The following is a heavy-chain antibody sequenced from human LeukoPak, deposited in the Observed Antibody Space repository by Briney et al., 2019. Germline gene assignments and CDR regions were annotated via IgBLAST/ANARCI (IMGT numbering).Heavy chain of an antibody. CDR3: ARDLGPCSSTSCPQDY. V-gene: IGHV1-2*06. D-gene: IGHD2-2*01. CDR1: GYSFTGYY. J-gene: IGHJ4*02. Sequence: GASVKVSCKASGYSFTGYYMHWVRQAPGQGLEWMGRINPNSGGTNYAQKFQGRVTMTRDTSISTAYMELSRLRSDDTAVYYCARDLGPCSSTSCPQDYWGQGTLVTVSS. CDR2: INPNSGGT.